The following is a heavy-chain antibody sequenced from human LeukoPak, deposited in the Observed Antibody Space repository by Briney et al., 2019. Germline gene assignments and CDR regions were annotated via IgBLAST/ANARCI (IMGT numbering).Heavy chain of an antibody. CDR3: AKDLAPGNYYDSSGYDAFDI. J-gene: IGHJ3*02. CDR1: GFPFSDYG. CDR2: ISHDGSNK. V-gene: IGHV3-30*18. Sequence: GGSLRLSCAASGFPFSDYGMYWVRQAPGKGLEWLAVISHDGSNKYYADSVKGRITISRDNSMNTLYLQMNSLRAEDTAVYYCAKDLAPGNYYDSSGYDAFDIWGQGTMVTVSS. D-gene: IGHD3-22*01.